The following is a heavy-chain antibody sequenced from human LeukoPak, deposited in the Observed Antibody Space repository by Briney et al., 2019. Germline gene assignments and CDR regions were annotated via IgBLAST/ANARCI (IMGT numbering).Heavy chain of an antibody. CDR2: IKQDGSEK. CDR3: AREGYGPLDF. Sequence: GGSLRLSCAASGLTLSSHWISWVRQAPGKGLEWVGNIKQDGSEKYYVDSVEGRFTISRDNAKNSLYLQMNSLRAEDTAVYYCAREGYGPLDFWGQGTLVTVSS. V-gene: IGHV3-7*01. J-gene: IGHJ4*02. CDR1: GLTLSSHW. D-gene: IGHD4-17*01.